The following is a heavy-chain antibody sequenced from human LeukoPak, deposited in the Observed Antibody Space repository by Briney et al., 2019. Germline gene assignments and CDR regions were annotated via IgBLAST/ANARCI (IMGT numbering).Heavy chain of an antibody. V-gene: IGHV3-11*01. J-gene: IGHJ5*02. CDR2: ISSSGSTI. Sequence: PGGSLRLSCAASGFTFSNYAMSWVRQAPGKGLEWVSYISSSGSTIYYADSVKGRFTISRDNAKNSLYLQMNSLRAEDTAVYYCARFVRFAWFDPWGQGTLVTVSS. D-gene: IGHD3-10*01. CDR3: ARFVRFAWFDP. CDR1: GFTFSNYA.